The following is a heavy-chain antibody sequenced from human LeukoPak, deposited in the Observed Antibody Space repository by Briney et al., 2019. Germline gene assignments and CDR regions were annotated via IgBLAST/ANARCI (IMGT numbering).Heavy chain of an antibody. Sequence: SETLSLTCTVSGGSISSGDYYWSWIRQPPGKGLEWIGSIYHSGSTYYNPSLKSRVTISVDRSKNQFSLKLSSVTAADTAVYYWSRDKYQLLFGGSHWFDPWGQGTLVTVSS. V-gene: IGHV4-39*07. CDR3: SRDKYQLLFGGSHWFDP. J-gene: IGHJ5*02. CDR2: IYHSGST. CDR1: GGSISSGDYY. D-gene: IGHD2-2*01.